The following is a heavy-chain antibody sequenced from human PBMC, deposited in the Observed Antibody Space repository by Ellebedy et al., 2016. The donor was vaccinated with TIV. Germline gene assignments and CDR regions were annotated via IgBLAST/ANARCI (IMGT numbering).Heavy chain of an antibody. Sequence: SETLSLTCTVSGGSISSYYWSWIRQPPGKGLEWIGYIYYSGSTNYSPSLKSRVTISVDTSKNQFSLKLSSVTAADTAVYYCARVSARGVLYYYYGMDVWGQGTTVTVSS. D-gene: IGHD1-1*01. J-gene: IGHJ6*02. CDR3: ARVSARGVLYYYYGMDV. V-gene: IGHV4-59*12. CDR1: GGSISSYY. CDR2: IYYSGST.